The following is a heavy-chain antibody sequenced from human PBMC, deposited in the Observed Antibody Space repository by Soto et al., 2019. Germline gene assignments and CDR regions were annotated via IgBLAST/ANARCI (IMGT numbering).Heavy chain of an antibody. CDR3: AKDPCSSWYCKYFEY. D-gene: IGHD6-13*01. CDR1: GFSFRTYA. CDR2: ISAHDGST. Sequence: EVQLLESGGGLVQAGESLRLSCVGSGFSFRTYAMNWVRQSPGKGLEWVSGISAHDGSTLYADSVRGRFTISRDNSKNTLYLQMNSLRAEVSAVYYCAKDPCSSWYCKYFEYWGQGTQVTVSS. J-gene: IGHJ4*02. V-gene: IGHV3-23*01.